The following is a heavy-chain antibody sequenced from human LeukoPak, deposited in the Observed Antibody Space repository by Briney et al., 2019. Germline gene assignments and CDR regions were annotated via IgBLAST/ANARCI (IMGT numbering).Heavy chain of an antibody. D-gene: IGHD6-13*01. J-gene: IGHJ5*02. Sequence: PGGSLRLSCAASGFIFDDYGMHWVRQAPGKGLEWVSLISGDGCSTFYADSVKGRFTISRDNSKNSLYMQMNSLRSEDTALYYCAKDSSSWYVHWGQGTLVTVSS. CDR1: GFIFDDYG. V-gene: IGHV3-43*02. CDR3: AKDSSSWYVH. CDR2: ISGDGCST.